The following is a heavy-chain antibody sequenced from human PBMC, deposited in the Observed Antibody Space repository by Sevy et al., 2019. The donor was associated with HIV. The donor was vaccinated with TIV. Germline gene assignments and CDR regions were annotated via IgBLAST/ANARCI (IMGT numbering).Heavy chain of an antibody. CDR2: VSYDGADT. CDR1: RSTFSNYA. CDR3: ARFPPQRAFDI. J-gene: IGHJ3*02. V-gene: IGHV3-30*04. Sequence: GGSLRLSCAASRSTFSNYAMHCVRQTPDRGLEWVAVVSYDGADTSYADSVKGRFTVSRDNSKSTLYLQMNSLRVDDSAVYFCARFPPQRAFDIWGQGTTVTVSS.